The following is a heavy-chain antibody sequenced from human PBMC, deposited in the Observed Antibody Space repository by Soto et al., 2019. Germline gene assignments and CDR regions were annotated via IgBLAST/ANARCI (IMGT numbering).Heavy chain of an antibody. V-gene: IGHV1-2*04. CDR3: ARGYCSSTSCYLYYGMDV. J-gene: IGHJ6*02. Sequence: ASVKVSCKASGYTFTGYYMHWVRQAPGQGLEWMGWINPNSGGTNYAQKFQGWVTMTRDTSISTAYMELSRLRSDDTAVYYCARGYCSSTSCYLYYGMDVWGQGTTVTVSS. CDR2: INPNSGGT. D-gene: IGHD2-2*01. CDR1: GYTFTGYY.